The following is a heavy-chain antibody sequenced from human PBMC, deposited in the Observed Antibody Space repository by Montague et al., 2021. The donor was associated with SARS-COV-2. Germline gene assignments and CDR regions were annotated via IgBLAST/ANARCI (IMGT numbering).Heavy chain of an antibody. CDR1: GASIRDYY. J-gene: IGHJ6*02. D-gene: IGHD5-12*01. CDR3: ARDRGLSGFYGYDPLYFYGMDV. V-gene: IGHV4-59*01. Sequence: SETLSPTCTVSGASIRDYYWSWIRQPPGMGLEWIGYIYESGSTKSNPSLTSRLIMSVDTSRNQFSLTLSSVTTADTAVYYCARDRGLSGFYGYDPLYFYGMDVWGQGTTVIVSS. CDR2: IYESGST.